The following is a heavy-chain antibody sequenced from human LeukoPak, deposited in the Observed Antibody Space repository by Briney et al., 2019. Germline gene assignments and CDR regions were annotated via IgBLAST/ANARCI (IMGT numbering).Heavy chain of an antibody. CDR2: ISYDGSNK. Sequence: PGRSLRLSCAASGFTFSSYAMHWVRQAPGKGLEWVAVISYDGSNKYFADSVKGRFTISRDNSKNTLYLQMNSLRAEDTAVYYCAKDFLGSSRAFDIWGQGTMVTVSS. V-gene: IGHV3-30*18. CDR3: AKDFLGSSRAFDI. D-gene: IGHD2-2*01. CDR1: GFTFSSYA. J-gene: IGHJ3*02.